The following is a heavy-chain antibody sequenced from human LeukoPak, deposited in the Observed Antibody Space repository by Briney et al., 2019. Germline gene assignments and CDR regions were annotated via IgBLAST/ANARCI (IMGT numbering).Heavy chain of an antibody. CDR2: IISNGGST. CDR1: GFTFSTYG. V-gene: IGHV3-64*01. D-gene: IGHD5-18*01. CDR3: ARDREGGHTYGYAFDY. Sequence: GGSLRLSCAASGFTFSTYGMHWVRQAPGKGLEYVSGIISNGGSTFYANSVKGRFTISRDNSKNTLYLQMGSLSAEDLAVYYCARDREGGHTYGYAFDYWAQGTLVTVSS. J-gene: IGHJ4*02.